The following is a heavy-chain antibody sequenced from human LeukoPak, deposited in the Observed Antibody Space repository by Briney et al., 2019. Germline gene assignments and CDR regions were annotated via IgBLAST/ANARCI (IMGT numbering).Heavy chain of an antibody. CDR2: ISSSGSTI. D-gene: IGHD3-22*01. CDR1: GFTVSRNY. CDR3: ARSLSYFYDSSGYP. J-gene: IGHJ3*01. V-gene: IGHV3-48*03. Sequence: GGSLRLSSAASGFTVSRNYMSWVRQAPGKGLEWVSYISSSGSTIYYADSVKGRFTISRDNAKNSLYLQMNSLRAEDTAVYYCARSLSYFYDSSGYPWGQGTMVTVSS.